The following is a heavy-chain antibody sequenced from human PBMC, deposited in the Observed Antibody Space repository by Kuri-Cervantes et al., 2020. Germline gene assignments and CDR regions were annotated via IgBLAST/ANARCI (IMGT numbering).Heavy chain of an antibody. D-gene: IGHD3-10*01. V-gene: IGHV3-73*01. CDR1: GFTFSGST. Sequence: GESLKISCAASGFTFSGSTVHWVRQASGKGLEWVGFIRNKAKNYATAYAAPVKGRFTISRDDSKNTAYLQMNSLKTDDTAVYYCTTLGVAWGQGTLVTVSS. J-gene: IGHJ4*02. CDR3: TTLGVA. CDR2: IRNKAKNYAT.